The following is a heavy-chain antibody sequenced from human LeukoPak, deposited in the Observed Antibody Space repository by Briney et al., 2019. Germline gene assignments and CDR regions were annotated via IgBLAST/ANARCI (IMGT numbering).Heavy chain of an antibody. J-gene: IGHJ5*02. CDR1: GVSITSSY. D-gene: IGHD5-24*01. Sequence: SSETLSLTCTVSGVSITSSYWSWIRQPPGKGLEWIGYIYYSGDTNYNPSLRGRVTMSVDTSKNQFSLRLTSVTAADTAMYYCVRGAGRDGFNPRGQGTLVTVSS. CDR2: IYYSGDT. V-gene: IGHV4-59*01. CDR3: VRGAGRDGFNP.